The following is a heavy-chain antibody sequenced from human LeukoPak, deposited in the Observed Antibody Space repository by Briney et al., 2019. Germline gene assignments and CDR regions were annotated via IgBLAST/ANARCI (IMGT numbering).Heavy chain of an antibody. Sequence: GGSLRLSCAASGFTFSSYWMHWVRQAPGKGLVWVSRINSDGGSTNYADSVKGRFTISRDNAKSTLYLQMNGLRAEDTAIFYCAKSLFTSATGTGRAFHIWGQGTRVTVSS. V-gene: IGHV3-74*01. J-gene: IGHJ3*02. D-gene: IGHD1-1*01. CDR1: GFTFSSYW. CDR2: INSDGGST. CDR3: AKSLFTSATGTGRAFHI.